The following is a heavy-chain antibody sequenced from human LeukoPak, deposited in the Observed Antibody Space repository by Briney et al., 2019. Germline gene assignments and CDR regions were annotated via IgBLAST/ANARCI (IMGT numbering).Heavy chain of an antibody. V-gene: IGHV4-61*08. J-gene: IGHJ3*02. CDR3: ARHIGGSGSHDAFDI. Sequence: SETLSLTCTVSGASVRSGGFVSSGGLYWSWIRQPPGKGLEWIGYVYKSGITYYSPSLKSRVTISVDTSKNQFSLKLSSVTAADTAVYCCARHIGGSGSHDAFDIWGQGTMVTVSS. CDR2: VYKSGIT. D-gene: IGHD3-10*01. CDR1: GGFVSSGGLY.